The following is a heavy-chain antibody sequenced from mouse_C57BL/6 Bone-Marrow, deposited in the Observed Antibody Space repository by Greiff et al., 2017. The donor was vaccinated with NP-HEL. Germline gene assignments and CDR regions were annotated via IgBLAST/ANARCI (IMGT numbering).Heavy chain of an antibody. Sequence: EVQVVESGGGLVKPGGYLKLSCAASGFTFSDYGMHWVRQAPEKGLEWVAYISSGSSTIYYADTVKGRFTISRDNAKNTLFLQMTSLRSEDTAMYYCARATTVVPAMDYWGQGTSVTVSS. CDR1: GFTFSDYG. CDR3: ARATTVVPAMDY. V-gene: IGHV5-17*01. J-gene: IGHJ4*01. D-gene: IGHD1-1*01. CDR2: ISSGSSTI.